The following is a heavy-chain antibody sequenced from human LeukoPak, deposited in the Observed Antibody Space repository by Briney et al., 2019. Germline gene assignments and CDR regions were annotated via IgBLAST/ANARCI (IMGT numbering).Heavy chain of an antibody. Sequence: QPGGSLRLSCAASGFTFSSEWMHWVRQAPGRGLVWISHIDGNGRTTNYGDSVRGRFTVSRDNAKDTLYLQMNSLRAEDTAVYYCARDVPRTSGPLGQGTLVTVSS. D-gene: IGHD3-10*01. CDR1: GFTFSSEW. CDR3: ARDVPRTSGP. J-gene: IGHJ5*02. CDR2: IDGNGRTT. V-gene: IGHV3-74*01.